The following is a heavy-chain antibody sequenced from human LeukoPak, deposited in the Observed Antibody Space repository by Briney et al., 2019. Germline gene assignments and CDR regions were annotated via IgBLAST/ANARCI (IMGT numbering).Heavy chain of an antibody. D-gene: IGHD6-13*01. CDR2: IYYSGST. CDR3: ARQGPGWAIAAAGQFDY. Sequence: SETLSLTFTVSGGSINGYYWSWIRQPPGKGLEWIGYIYYSGSTNYSPSLKSRVTISVDTSKNQFSLRLNSVTAADTAVYYCARQGPGWAIAAAGQFDYWGQGTLVTVSS. J-gene: IGHJ4*02. CDR1: GGSINGYY. V-gene: IGHV4-59*08.